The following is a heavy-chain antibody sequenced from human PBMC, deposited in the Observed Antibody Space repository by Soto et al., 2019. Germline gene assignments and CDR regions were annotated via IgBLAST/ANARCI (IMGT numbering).Heavy chain of an antibody. D-gene: IGHD1-1*01. CDR1: GYSFTEYY. CDR3: ERPFWDLSKSGPGSLFDP. V-gene: IGHV1-2*07. Sequence: QVQLVQSGAEVKTPGASVKVSCRNSGYSFTEYYIHWVRQAPGQGPAWMGWLNPYTGASNPADKCHGRVTMSRDTSIRTDYMELGWLRSDDTNIYYCERPFWDLSKSGPGSLFDPWGQGTLVTVSS. J-gene: IGHJ5*02. CDR2: LNPYTGAS.